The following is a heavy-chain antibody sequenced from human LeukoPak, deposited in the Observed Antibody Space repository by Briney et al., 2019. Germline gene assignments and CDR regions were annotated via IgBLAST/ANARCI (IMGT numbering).Heavy chain of an antibody. D-gene: IGHD6-19*01. CDR2: IYPGDSDT. J-gene: IGHJ4*02. CDR3: ATMSGYSSGWPFDY. CDR1: GYYFTTYW. V-gene: IGHV5-51*01. Sequence: GESLKISCQGSGYYFTTYWIAWVRQMPGKGLEWMGIIYPGDSDTRYSPSFQGQVTISADKSISTAYLQWSSLKASDTAMYYCATMSGYSSGWPFDYWGQGTLVTVSS.